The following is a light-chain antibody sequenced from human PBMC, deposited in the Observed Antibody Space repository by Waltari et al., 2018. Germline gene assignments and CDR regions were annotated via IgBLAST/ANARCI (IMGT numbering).Light chain of an antibody. CDR3: SSYTSSSTLVV. Sequence: QSALTQPASVSGSPGQSITISCTGTSSDVGGYNYASWYQQHPGKAPKLMIYDVSKRPSGVSNHFSGSKSGNTASLTISGLQAEDEADDYCSSYTSSSTLVVFGGGTKLTVL. CDR2: DVS. J-gene: IGLJ2*01. CDR1: SSDVGGYNY. V-gene: IGLV2-14*01.